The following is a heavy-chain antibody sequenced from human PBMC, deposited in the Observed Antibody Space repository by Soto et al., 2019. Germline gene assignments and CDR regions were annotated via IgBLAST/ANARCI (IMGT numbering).Heavy chain of an antibody. V-gene: IGHV3-23*01. D-gene: IGHD4-17*01. J-gene: IGHJ4*02. CDR3: EKGTARGDYGVFDY. CDR1: GFTFENYA. Sequence: PGGSLRLSCAASGFTFENYAMSWVRQAPGKGLDWVSGVSGPGGLTFYTDSVKGRFTISRDYSRKTLSLQMNSLRADDTGIYYCEKGTARGDYGVFDYWGQGTLVTVSS. CDR2: VSGPGGLT.